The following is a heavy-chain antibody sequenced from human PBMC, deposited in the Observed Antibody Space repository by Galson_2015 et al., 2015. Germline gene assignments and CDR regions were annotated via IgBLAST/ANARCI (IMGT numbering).Heavy chain of an antibody. CDR3: ARDGITAKGVITAADY. D-gene: IGHD3-22*01. Sequence: SVKVSCKASGYTFTSYGISWVRQAPGQGLEWMGWISAYNGNTNYAQKLQGRVTMTTDTSTSTAYMELRSLRSDDTAVYYCARDGITAKGVITAADYWGQGTLVTVSS. CDR2: ISAYNGNT. CDR1: GYTFTSYG. J-gene: IGHJ4*02. V-gene: IGHV1-18*04.